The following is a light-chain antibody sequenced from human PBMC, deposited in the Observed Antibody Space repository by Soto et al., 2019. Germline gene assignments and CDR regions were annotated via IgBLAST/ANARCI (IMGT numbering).Light chain of an antibody. V-gene: IGKV1-39*01. CDR1: QSISTY. CDR2: TAS. CDR3: QQSYSRPRT. Sequence: QMTKTPSSLAASERVRVSLTRRASQSISTYLNWYQQKPGKAPDLLIYTASNLESGVPSRFSGSGSGTDFTLTICSLQPEDFATYFCQQSYSRPRTFGQGTKVDIK. J-gene: IGKJ1*01.